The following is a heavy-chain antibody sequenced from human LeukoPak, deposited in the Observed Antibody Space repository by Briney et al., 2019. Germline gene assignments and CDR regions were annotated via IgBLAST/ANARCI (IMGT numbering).Heavy chain of an antibody. CDR3: AREALNLHYYGSGTVYYYMDV. D-gene: IGHD3-10*01. J-gene: IGHJ6*03. CDR1: GFTFSSYS. V-gene: IGHV3-48*01. CDR2: ISSSSSTI. Sequence: GGSLRLSCAASGFTFSSYSMNWVRQAPGKGLEWVAYISSSSSTIYYAHSVKGRFTIPRNNAKNSLFLQMNRLRAEDTAVYYGAREALNLHYYGSGTVYYYMDVWGKGTTVTVSS.